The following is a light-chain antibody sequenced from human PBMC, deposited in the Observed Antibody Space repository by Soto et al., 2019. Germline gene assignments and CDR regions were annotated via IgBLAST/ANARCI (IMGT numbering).Light chain of an antibody. CDR1: SRDVGGYNY. CDR2: DVS. J-gene: IGLJ1*01. V-gene: IGLV2-8*01. CDR3: SSHAGSSAV. Sequence: QSVLTQPPSASVSPGQSVTISCTGTSRDVGGYNYVSWYQQHPGKAPKLMIYDVSQRPSGVPDRFSGSKSGNTASLTVSGLQAEDEADYFCSSHAGSSAVFGTGTKLTVL.